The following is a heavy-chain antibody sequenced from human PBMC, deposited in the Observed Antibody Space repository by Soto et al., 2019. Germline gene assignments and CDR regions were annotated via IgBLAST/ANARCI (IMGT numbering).Heavy chain of an antibody. J-gene: IGHJ5*02. CDR3: ARTPYSSSWTAGFWFDP. CDR1: GFSLSNDRMG. V-gene: IGHV2-26*01. Sequence: ESGPTLVNPTETLRMTCTVSGFSLSNDRMGVSWIRQPPGKALEWLAHIFSNDEKSYSTSLKSRLTISKDTSKSQVVLTMTNMDPVDTATYYCARTPYSSSWTAGFWFDPWGQGTLVTVSS. D-gene: IGHD6-13*01. CDR2: IFSNDEK.